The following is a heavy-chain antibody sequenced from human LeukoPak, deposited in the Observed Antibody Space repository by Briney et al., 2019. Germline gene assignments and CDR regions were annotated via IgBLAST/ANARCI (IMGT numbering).Heavy chain of an antibody. CDR1: GGTFSSYT. D-gene: IGHD6-13*01. Sequence: ASVKVSCKASGGTFSSYTISWVRQAPGHGLEWMGWISAYNGNTNYAQNLQGRVTMTTDTSTSTAYMELRSLRSDDTAVYYCARDSMASAGGYYFDYWGQGTLVTVSS. CDR3: ARDSMASAGGYYFDY. V-gene: IGHV1-18*01. CDR2: ISAYNGNT. J-gene: IGHJ4*02.